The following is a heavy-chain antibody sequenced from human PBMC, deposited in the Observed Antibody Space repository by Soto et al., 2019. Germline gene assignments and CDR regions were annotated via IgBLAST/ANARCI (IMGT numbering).Heavy chain of an antibody. Sequence: GSLRLSCAASGFTFDDYTMHWVRQAPGKGLEWVSLISWDGGSTYYADSVKGRFTISRDNSKNSLYLQMNSLRTEDTALYYCAKERSGPIDYWGQGTLVTVSS. CDR1: GFTFDDYT. CDR2: ISWDGGST. D-gene: IGHD3-3*01. CDR3: AKERSGPIDY. J-gene: IGHJ4*02. V-gene: IGHV3-43*01.